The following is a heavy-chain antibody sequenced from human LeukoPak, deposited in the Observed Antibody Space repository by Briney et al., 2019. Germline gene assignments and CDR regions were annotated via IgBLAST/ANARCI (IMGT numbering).Heavy chain of an antibody. J-gene: IGHJ6*02. CDR2: IIPIFGTA. D-gene: IGHD3-3*01. Sequence: ASVKVSCKASGGTFSSYAISWVRQAPGQGLEWMGGIIPIFGTANYALKFQGKVTITADGSTSTAYLELSSLRSEDTAVYYCARGGGIFGVLTTAHYYGMDVWGQGTTVTVSS. CDR1: GGTFSSYA. V-gene: IGHV1-69*13. CDR3: ARGGGIFGVLTTAHYYGMDV.